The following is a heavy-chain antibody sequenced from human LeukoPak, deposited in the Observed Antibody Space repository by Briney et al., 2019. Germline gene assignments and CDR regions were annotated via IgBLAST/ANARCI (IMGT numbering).Heavy chain of an antibody. CDR3: ARLSVAGPFDY. Sequence: PSETLSLTCTVSGGSVSSGSYYWSWIRQPPGKGLEWIGYIYYSGSTNYNPSLKSRVTISVDTSKNQFSLKLSSVTAADTAVYYCARLSVAGPFDYWGQGTLVTVSS. D-gene: IGHD6-19*01. CDR2: IYYSGST. CDR1: GGSVSSGSYY. V-gene: IGHV4-61*01. J-gene: IGHJ4*02.